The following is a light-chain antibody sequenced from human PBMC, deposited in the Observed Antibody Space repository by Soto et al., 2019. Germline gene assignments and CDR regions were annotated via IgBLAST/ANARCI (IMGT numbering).Light chain of an antibody. CDR1: SSDVGGYNY. V-gene: IGLV2-14*01. CDR2: EVS. J-gene: IGLJ3*02. CDR3: SSYKSSSPLV. Sequence: QSVLTQPASVSGSPGQSITISCTGTSSDVGGYNYVSWYQQHPGKAPKLMIYEVSNRPSGVSNRFSGSKSGNTASLTISGLQAEDEADYYCSSYKSSSPLVFGGGTQLTVL.